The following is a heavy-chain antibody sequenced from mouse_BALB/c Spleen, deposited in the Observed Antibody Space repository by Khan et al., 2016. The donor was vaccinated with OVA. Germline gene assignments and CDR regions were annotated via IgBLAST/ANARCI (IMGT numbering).Heavy chain of an antibody. Sequence: EVGLVESGGGLVKPGGSLKLSCAASGFAFSSYDMSWVRQTPEKRLEWVAYISSGGGSTYYPDTVKGRFTISRDNAKNTLYLQMSSLKSEDTAMYYCARSVYGYFDYWGQGTTLTVSS. CDR1: GFAFSSYD. CDR3: ARSVYGYFDY. V-gene: IGHV5-12-1*01. CDR2: ISSGGGST. D-gene: IGHD2-10*02. J-gene: IGHJ2*01.